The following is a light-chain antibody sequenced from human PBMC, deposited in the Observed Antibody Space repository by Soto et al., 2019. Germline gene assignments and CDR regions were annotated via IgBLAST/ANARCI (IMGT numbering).Light chain of an antibody. CDR3: QQRSNWVT. V-gene: IGKV3-11*01. CDR1: QSVSSY. Sequence: PGARATLSCRASQSVSSYLAWYQQKPGQAPRLLIYDASNRATGIPARFSGSGSGTDFTLTISSLEPEDFAVYYCQQRSNWVTFGQGTRLEIK. CDR2: DAS. J-gene: IGKJ5*01.